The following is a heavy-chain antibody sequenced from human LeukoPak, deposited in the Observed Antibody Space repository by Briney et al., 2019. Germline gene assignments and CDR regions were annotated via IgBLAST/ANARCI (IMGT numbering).Heavy chain of an antibody. CDR3: ARLANWGSYFDY. D-gene: IGHD7-27*01. J-gene: IGHJ4*02. CDR1: GGSISSSNW. Sequence: SETLSLTCAVSGGSISSSNWWSWVRQPPGRGLEWIGEIYHSGSTNYNPSLKSRVTISVDTSKNQFSLKLSSVTAADTAVYYCARLANWGSYFDYWGQGTLVTVSS. CDR2: IYHSGST. V-gene: IGHV4-4*02.